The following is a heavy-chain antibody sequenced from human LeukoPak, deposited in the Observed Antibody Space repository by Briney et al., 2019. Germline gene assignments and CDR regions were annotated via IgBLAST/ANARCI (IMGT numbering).Heavy chain of an antibody. J-gene: IGHJ3*02. CDR3: AKDGGRGYSGYDDAFDI. V-gene: IGHV3-23*01. Sequence: GGSLRLSCAPSGFTFSSYAMSWVRQAPGKGLEWVSAISGSGGSTYYADSVKGRFTISRDNSKNTLYLQMNSLRAEDTAVYYCAKDGGRGYSGYDDAFDIWGQGTMVTVSS. CDR1: GFTFSSYA. D-gene: IGHD5-12*01. CDR2: ISGSGGST.